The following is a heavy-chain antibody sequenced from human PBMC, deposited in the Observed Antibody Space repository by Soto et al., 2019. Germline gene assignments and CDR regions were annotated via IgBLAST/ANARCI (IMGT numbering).Heavy chain of an antibody. CDR2: INHSGST. CDR3: ARGSGYYTRIDYFDY. D-gene: IGHD3-3*01. Sequence: SETLSLTCAVYGGSFSGYYWSWIRQPPGKGLEWIGEINHSGSTNYNPSLKSRVTISVDTSKNQFSLKLSSVTAADTAVYYCARGSGYYTRIDYFDYWGQGTLVTVSS. J-gene: IGHJ4*02. CDR1: GGSFSGYY. V-gene: IGHV4-34*01.